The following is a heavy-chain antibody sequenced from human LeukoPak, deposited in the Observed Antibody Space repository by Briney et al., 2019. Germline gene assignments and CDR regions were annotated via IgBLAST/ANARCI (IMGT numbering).Heavy chain of an antibody. CDR1: GLSFSTYW. D-gene: IGHD4-11*01. J-gene: IGHJ4*02. CDR3: ARGGSNYGDFYY. V-gene: IGHV3-74*01. Sequence: GESLRLSCEASGLSFSTYWMPWVRQVPGEGLVWVSRINGDGSSINYADSVKGRFTISRDNAKNTVYLQMNSLRVEDTAVYYCARGGSNYGDFYYWGQGTLVTVSS. CDR2: INGDGSSI.